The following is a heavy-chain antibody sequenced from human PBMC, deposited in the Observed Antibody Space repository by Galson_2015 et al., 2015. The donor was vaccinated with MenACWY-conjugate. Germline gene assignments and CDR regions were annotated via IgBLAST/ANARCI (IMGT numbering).Heavy chain of an antibody. CDR2: ISSSSSTI. V-gene: IGHV3-48*02. J-gene: IGHJ6*02. Sequence: SLRLSCAASGFTFSSYSMNWVRQAPGKGLEWVSYISSSSSTIYYADSVKGRFTISRDNAKNSLYLQMNSLRDEDTAVYYCATTIAAADTYYYYGMDVWGQGTTVTVSS. CDR1: GFTFSSYS. CDR3: ATTIAAADTYYYYGMDV. D-gene: IGHD6-13*01.